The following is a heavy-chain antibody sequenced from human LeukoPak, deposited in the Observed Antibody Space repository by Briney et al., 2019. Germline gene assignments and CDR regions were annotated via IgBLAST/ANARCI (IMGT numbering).Heavy chain of an antibody. CDR3: ARDPFYYCDSSGYHYWYFDL. D-gene: IGHD3-22*01. J-gene: IGHJ2*01. CDR2: IFHGGNT. CDR1: GGSISNNNW. Sequence: SGTLSLTCAVSGGSISNNNWWSWVRQPPGKGLEWIGEIFHGGNTNYNPSLKSRVTISVDTSKNQFSLKLSSVTAADTAVYYCARDPFYYCDSSGYHYWYFDLWGRGTLVTVSS. V-gene: IGHV4-4*02.